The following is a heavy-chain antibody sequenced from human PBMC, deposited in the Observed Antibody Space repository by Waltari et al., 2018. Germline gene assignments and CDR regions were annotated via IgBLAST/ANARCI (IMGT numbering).Heavy chain of an antibody. Sequence: QVQLQESGPGLVKPSETLSLTCAVSGYSISSGYYWGWIRQPPGKGLEWIGSIYHSGSTYYNPSLKSRVTISVDTSKNQFSLKLSSVTAADTAVYYCARGGHRSGSFTFWVFDYLGQGTLVTVSS. D-gene: IGHD1-26*01. CDR3: ARGGHRSGSFTFWVFDY. V-gene: IGHV4-38-2*01. CDR1: GYSISSGYY. CDR2: IYHSGST. J-gene: IGHJ4*02.